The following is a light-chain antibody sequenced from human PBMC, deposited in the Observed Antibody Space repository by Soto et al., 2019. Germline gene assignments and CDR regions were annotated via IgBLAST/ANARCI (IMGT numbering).Light chain of an antibody. J-gene: IGLJ2*01. CDR1: SSDVGDYNY. CDR3: SSYTSTNTLV. V-gene: IGLV2-14*01. Sequence: QSVLTQPASVSGSPGQSITISCTGTSSDVGDYNYVSWYQQHPGKAPKLIIYGVSNRPSRISTRFSGSKSGNTASLTISGLQAEDESDYYCSSYTSTNTLVFGGGTKVTVL. CDR2: GVS.